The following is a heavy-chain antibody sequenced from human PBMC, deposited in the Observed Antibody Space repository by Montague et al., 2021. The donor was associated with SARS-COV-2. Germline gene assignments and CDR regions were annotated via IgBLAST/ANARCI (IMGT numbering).Heavy chain of an antibody. Sequence: SLRLSCAASGFTFSSYWMSLFRQAPGKGLEWVANIKQDGSEKYYLDSVKGRFTISRDNAKNSLYLQMNSLRAEDTAVYYCARDYKPVGRDGYNYDYYYGMDVWGQGTTVAVSS. D-gene: IGHD5-24*01. CDR1: GFTFSSYW. J-gene: IGHJ6*02. CDR2: IKQDGSEK. V-gene: IGHV3-7*01. CDR3: ARDYKPVGRDGYNYDYYYGMDV.